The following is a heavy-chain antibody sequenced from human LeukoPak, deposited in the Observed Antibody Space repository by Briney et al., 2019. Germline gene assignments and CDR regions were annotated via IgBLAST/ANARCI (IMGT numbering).Heavy chain of an antibody. J-gene: IGHJ4*02. Sequence: PGGSLRLSCAASGFTFSSYSMNWVRQAPGKGLEWVSSISSSSSYIYYADSVKGRFTISRDNSKNTLYLQMNSLRAEDTAVYYCAKAGSSSRYYFDYWGQGTLVTVSS. V-gene: IGHV3-21*01. CDR3: AKAGSSSRYYFDY. CDR2: ISSSSSYI. CDR1: GFTFSSYS. D-gene: IGHD6-6*01.